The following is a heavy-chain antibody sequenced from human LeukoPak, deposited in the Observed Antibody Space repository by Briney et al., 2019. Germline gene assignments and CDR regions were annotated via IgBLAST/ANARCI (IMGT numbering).Heavy chain of an antibody. CDR2: IYSGGST. J-gene: IGHJ4*02. D-gene: IGHD3-16*02. CDR1: GFTVSGNY. CDR3: ARGAPLRLGELSSSYFDY. V-gene: IGHV3-53*01. Sequence: PGGSLRLSCAASGFTVSGNYMSWVRQAPGKGLEWVSVIYSGGSTYYADSVKGRFTISRDNSKNTLYLQMNSLRAEDTAVYYCARGAPLRLGELSSSYFDYWGQGTLVTVSS.